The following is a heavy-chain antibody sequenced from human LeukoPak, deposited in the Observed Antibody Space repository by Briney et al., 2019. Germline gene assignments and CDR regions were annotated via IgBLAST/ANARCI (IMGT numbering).Heavy chain of an antibody. Sequence: GGSLRLSCAASGFTFDDYGMSWVRQAPGKGLEWVSGINWNGGSTGYADSVKGRFTISRDNAKNSPYLQMNSLRAENTALYYCARGSQVNWFDHWGQGTLVTVSS. CDR2: INWNGGST. J-gene: IGHJ5*02. CDR3: ARGSQVNWFDH. V-gene: IGHV3-20*04. CDR1: GFTFDDYG.